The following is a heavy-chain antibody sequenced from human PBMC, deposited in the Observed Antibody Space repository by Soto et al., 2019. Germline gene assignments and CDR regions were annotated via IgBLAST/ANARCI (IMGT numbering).Heavy chain of an antibody. V-gene: IGHV3-33*08. J-gene: IGHJ3*01. CDR2: IYFDGSNK. Sequence: GGSLRLSCAASGFTFSAYWMTWVRQAPGKGLEWVALIYFDGSNKYYADSVKGRFTISRDNSKNMLYLQMNSLRVEDTAVYYCARDRESESYYLLTYDAFNVWGQGTKVTVSS. CDR3: ARDRESESYYLLTYDAFNV. D-gene: IGHD1-26*01. CDR1: GFTFSAYW.